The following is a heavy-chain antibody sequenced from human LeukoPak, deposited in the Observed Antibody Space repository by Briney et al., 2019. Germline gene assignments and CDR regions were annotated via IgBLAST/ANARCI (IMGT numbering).Heavy chain of an antibody. Sequence: GGSLRLSCAASGFTFSSYSMNWVRQAPGKGLEWISYIGISSGNTKYADSVKGRFTISGDKAKNSVYLQMNSLRVEDTAVYYCARAGNSGYDLGSSFDYWGQGTLVTVSS. CDR2: IGISSGNT. CDR1: GFTFSSYS. D-gene: IGHD5-12*01. V-gene: IGHV3-48*01. J-gene: IGHJ4*02. CDR3: ARAGNSGYDLGSSFDY.